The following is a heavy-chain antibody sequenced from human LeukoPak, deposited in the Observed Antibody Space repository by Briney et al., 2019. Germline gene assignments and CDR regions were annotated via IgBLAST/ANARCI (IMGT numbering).Heavy chain of an antibody. D-gene: IGHD4-23*01. CDR3: AKDPAAVVDF. CDR1: RFTFSIYG. J-gene: IGHJ4*02. V-gene: IGHV3-30*18. CDR2: ISCDGRNK. Sequence: GGSLTLSCAPSRFTFSIYGMHCVRHSPGKGREWVTLISCDGRNKYYADSVKGRLTISRDNSKNMVYLQMYSLRPEDTAVYYCAKDPAAVVDFWGQGTLVTVSS.